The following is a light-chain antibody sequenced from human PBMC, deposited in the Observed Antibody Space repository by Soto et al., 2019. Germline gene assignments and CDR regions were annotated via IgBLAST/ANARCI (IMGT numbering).Light chain of an antibody. J-gene: IGKJ1*01. CDR2: DAS. CDR3: QQYGSSPRT. V-gene: IGKV3-20*01. Sequence: EIVMTQSPATRSLPPLETASLCFRASQSVSTYLASYQHIPGRAPRLLIYDASNRATGIPARFSGSGSGTDFTLTISRLEPEDFAVYYCQQYGSSPRTFGQGTKVDIK. CDR1: QSVSTY.